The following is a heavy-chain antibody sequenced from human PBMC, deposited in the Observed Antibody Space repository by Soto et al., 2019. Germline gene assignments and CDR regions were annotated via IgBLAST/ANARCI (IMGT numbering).Heavy chain of an antibody. D-gene: IGHD3-22*01. Sequence: SKTLSLTCTVSGGSISSYYWSWIRQPPGKGLEWIGYIYYSGSTNYNPSLKSRVTISVDTSKNQFSLKLSSVTAADTAVYYCASASSGYLADAFDIWGQGTMVTVSS. J-gene: IGHJ3*02. CDR3: ASASSGYLADAFDI. CDR2: IYYSGST. V-gene: IGHV4-59*01. CDR1: GGSISSYY.